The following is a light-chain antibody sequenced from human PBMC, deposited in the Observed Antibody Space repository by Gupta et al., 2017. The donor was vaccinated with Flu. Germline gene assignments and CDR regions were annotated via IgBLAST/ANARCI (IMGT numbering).Light chain of an antibody. J-gene: IGKJ1*01. V-gene: IGKV3-20*01. Sequence: EIVLTQSPGTLSSSPGERVTLSCRASQTIRGTYLAWYQQKPGQAPRLLMYDASRRAAGIPERFTGSGAGTDFTLTINRLEPEDFAVYYCQQDSGSLPWTFGRGTKV. CDR2: DAS. CDR1: QTIRGTY. CDR3: QQDSGSLPWT.